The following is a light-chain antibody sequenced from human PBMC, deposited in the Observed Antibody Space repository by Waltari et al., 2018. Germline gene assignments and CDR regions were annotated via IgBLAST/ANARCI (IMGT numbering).Light chain of an antibody. J-gene: IGLJ3*02. CDR1: RSAVGSYNL. CDR2: EVS. V-gene: IGLV2-23*02. CDR3: CSYAGSSTLWV. Sequence: QSALTQPASVSGSPGPSIPISCTGTRSAVGSYNLFSWYQQHPGKAPKLMIYEVSKGPSGVSSRFSGSKSGNTASLTISGLQAEDEADYYCCSYAGSSTLWVFGGGTKLTVL.